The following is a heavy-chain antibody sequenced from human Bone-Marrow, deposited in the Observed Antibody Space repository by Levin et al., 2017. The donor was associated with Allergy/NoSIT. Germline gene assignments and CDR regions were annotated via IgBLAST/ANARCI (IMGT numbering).Heavy chain of an antibody. Sequence: VASVKVSCKGSGFTFIDYYMHWVRQAPGQGLEWMGWINLQTGDTNYAQDFQARVTMTRDTSTTTASMALTRLTSDDTAVYYCARASTTFNDLWSGSFTYYYAMDVWGQGTTVTVSS. CDR2: INLQTGDT. CDR1: GFTFIDYY. CDR3: ARASTTFNDLWSGSFTYYYAMDV. D-gene: IGHD3-3*01. V-gene: IGHV1-2*02. J-gene: IGHJ6*02.